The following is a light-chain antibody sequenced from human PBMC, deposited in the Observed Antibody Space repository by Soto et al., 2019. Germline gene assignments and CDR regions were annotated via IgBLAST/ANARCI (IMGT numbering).Light chain of an antibody. CDR1: QSVSSSY. Sequence: EIVLTQSPGTLSLSPGERATLSCRAIQSVSSSYLAWYQQKPGQAPRLLIYGASSRATGIPDRFSASGSGTEFTLTISSLQSEDLAVYYCQQYNNWPPYTFGQGTKVDIK. CDR3: QQYNNWPPYT. V-gene: IGKV3D-20*02. J-gene: IGKJ2*01. CDR2: GAS.